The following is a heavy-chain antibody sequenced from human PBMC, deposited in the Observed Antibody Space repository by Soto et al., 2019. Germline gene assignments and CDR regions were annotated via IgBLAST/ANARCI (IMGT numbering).Heavy chain of an antibody. CDR1: GGTFSSYA. CDR2: IIPISGTA. J-gene: IGHJ6*02. D-gene: IGHD2-2*01. Sequence: QVQLVQSGAEVKKPGSSVKVSCKASGGTFSSYAISWVRQAPGQGLEWMGGIIPISGTANYAQKFQGRVTITADESRSTVYMELSSLRSEDTAVYFCARSQGSSTSLEIYYYYYYGMDVWGQGTRVTVSS. CDR3: ARSQGSSTSLEIYYYYYYGMDV. V-gene: IGHV1-69*01.